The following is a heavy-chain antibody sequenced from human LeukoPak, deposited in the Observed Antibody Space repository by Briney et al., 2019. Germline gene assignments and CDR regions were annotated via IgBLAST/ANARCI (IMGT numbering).Heavy chain of an antibody. J-gene: IGHJ6*03. CDR1: GFTFSSYG. D-gene: IGHD3-10*01. CDR2: ISYDGSNK. V-gene: IGHV3-30*19. CDR3: ARDPRGGSYYYYYMDV. Sequence: GGSLRLSCAASGFTFSSYGMHWVRQAPGKGLEWVAVISYDGSNKYYADSVKGRFTISRDNSKNTLYLQMNSLRAEDTAVYYCARDPRGGSYYYYYMDVWGKGPRSPSP.